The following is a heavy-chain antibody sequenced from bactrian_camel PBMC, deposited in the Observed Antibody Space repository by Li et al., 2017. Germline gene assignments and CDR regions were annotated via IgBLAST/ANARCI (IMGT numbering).Heavy chain of an antibody. CDR2: ISSDGTT. D-gene: IGHD1*01. V-gene: IGHV3S67*01. J-gene: IGHJ4*01. CDR1: GYSTSSVC. CDR3: AADRGTIGDCGGQIQYSY. Sequence: EVQLVESGGGSVQAGGSLTLSCVASGYSTSSVCMGWFRQAPGKEREGVAVISSDGTTVYTDSVKGRFTISKDNAKNSLYLQMNSLKPEDSGQYYCAADRGTIGDCGGQIQYSYWGPGTQVTVS.